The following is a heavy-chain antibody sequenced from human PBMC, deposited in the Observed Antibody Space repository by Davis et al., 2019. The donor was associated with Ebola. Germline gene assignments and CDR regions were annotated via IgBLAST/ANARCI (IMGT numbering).Heavy chain of an antibody. CDR2: ISYSWST. CDR3: ARLDGGNSGAFDS. Sequence: PSETLSLTCTVFGGSISGHYWSWIRQPPGKGLEWIGYISYSWSTSYNPSLKSRVTVSVDTSKNQFSLKLSSVTAADTAVYYCARLDGGNSGAFDSWGQGTLVTVSS. CDR1: GGSISGHY. D-gene: IGHD4-23*01. V-gene: IGHV4-59*11. J-gene: IGHJ4*02.